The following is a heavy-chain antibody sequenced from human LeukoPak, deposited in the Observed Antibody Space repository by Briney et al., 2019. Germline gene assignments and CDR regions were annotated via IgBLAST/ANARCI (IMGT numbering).Heavy chain of an antibody. J-gene: IGHJ4*02. D-gene: IGHD2-2*01. CDR1: GGSISSGSYY. Sequence: SQTLSPTCTVSGGSISSGSYYWSWIRQPAGKGLEWIGRIYTSGSTNYNPPLKSRVTISVDTSKNQFSLKLSSVTAADTAVYYCARGPQPPLGVPAATYFDYWGQGTLVTVSS. CDR3: ARGPQPPLGVPAATYFDY. CDR2: IYTSGST. V-gene: IGHV4-61*02.